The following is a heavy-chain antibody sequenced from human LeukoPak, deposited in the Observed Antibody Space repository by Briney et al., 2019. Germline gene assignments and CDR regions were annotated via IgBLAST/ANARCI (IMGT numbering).Heavy chain of an antibody. CDR2: VSRTSSYI. Sequence: GGSLRLSRAAARFSFSTYRMNWVRPTPGKGVEWVSSVSRTSSYIYYPPSLKGRFTLSRDNGKNSLYLQMNSLRAEDTAVYYCARGGMGANSQEYFYYGMDVWGQGTTVTVSS. V-gene: IGHV3-21*01. CDR3: ARGGMGANSQEYFYYGMDV. J-gene: IGHJ6*02. D-gene: IGHD2-8*01. CDR1: RFSFSTYR.